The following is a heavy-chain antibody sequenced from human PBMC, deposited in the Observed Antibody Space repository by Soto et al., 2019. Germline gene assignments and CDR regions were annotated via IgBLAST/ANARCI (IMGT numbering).Heavy chain of an antibody. CDR3: ARSLGDGTAMVNY. CDR2: IIPIFGTA. V-gene: IGHV1-69*13. Sequence: ASVKVSCKASGGTFSSYAISWVRQAPGQGLEWMGGIIPIFGTANYAQKFQGRVTITADESTSTAYMELSSLRSEDTAVYYCARSLGDGTAMVNYWGQGTLVTVSS. D-gene: IGHD5-18*01. CDR1: GGTFSSYA. J-gene: IGHJ4*02.